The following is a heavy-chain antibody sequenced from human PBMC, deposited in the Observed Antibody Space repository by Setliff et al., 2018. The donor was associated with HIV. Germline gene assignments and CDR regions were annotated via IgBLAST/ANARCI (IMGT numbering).Heavy chain of an antibody. D-gene: IGHD6-19*01. Sequence: ASVKVSCKASGTNLDSFVITWVRQASGQGLEWMGGITPVIGRPNYAPKFQGRVTLTTDTSTSTSYMELRSLRSDDTAFYYCARAMSVADWFDPWGQGSLVTVSS. CDR3: ARAMSVADWFDP. V-gene: IGHV1-18*01. J-gene: IGHJ5*02. CDR1: GTNLDSFV. CDR2: ITPVIGRP.